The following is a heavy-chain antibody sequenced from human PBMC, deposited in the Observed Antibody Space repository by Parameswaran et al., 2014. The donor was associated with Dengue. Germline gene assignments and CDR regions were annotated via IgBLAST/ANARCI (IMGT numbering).Heavy chain of an antibody. CDR3: ARIEEYDYYFDY. V-gene: IGHV2-26*01. Sequence: WIRQPQGRPGVACTHFANDETFYSTSLKSRLTISRDTSKSQVILLMTNMDPVDTATYYCARIEEYDYYFDYWGQGIRVTVSS. J-gene: IGHJ4*02. D-gene: IGHD3-10*01. CDR2: FANDET.